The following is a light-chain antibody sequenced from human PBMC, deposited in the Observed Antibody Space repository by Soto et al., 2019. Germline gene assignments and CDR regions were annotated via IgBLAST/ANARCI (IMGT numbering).Light chain of an antibody. CDR2: GAS. CDR1: QSVSSSY. Sequence: WSPSAGTRSLSTGGGDLLACRAGQSVSSSYLAWYQQKPGQAPRLLIYGASNRATGIPDRFSCSGPGTEFTLTTSCLQPEYFALYYCQRRSSGPLTYAGGTKVDIK. J-gene: IGKJ4*01. V-gene: IGKV3D-20*02. CDR3: QRRSSGPLT.